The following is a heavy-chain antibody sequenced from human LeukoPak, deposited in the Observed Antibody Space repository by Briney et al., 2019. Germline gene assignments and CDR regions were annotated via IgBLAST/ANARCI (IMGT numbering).Heavy chain of an antibody. CDR1: GGSISGYY. CDR3: ARAIEGAFDI. J-gene: IGHJ3*02. CDR2: IYYSGST. V-gene: IGHV4-59*01. Sequence: SETLSLTCTVSGGSISGYYWSWIRQPPGKGLEWIGHIYYSGSTNYKPSLKSRVTVSVDTSKSQFSLKLSSVTAADTAVYYCARAIEGAFDIWGQGTMVTVSS.